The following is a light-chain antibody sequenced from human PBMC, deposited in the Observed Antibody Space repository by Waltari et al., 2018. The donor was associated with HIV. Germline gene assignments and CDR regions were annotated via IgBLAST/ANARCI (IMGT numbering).Light chain of an antibody. V-gene: IGLV2-11*01. CDR2: DVS. CDR1: SSDVGGYHY. CDR3: CSYAGSHTPWV. J-gene: IGLJ3*02. Sequence: QSALTQPRSVTGSPGQSVTISCTGTSSDVGGYHYVSWYQQHPGKAPKLIIYDVSKRPSGVPDRFSGSKSGNTASLTISGLQAEDEVHYYCCSYAGSHTPWVFGGGTKVTVL.